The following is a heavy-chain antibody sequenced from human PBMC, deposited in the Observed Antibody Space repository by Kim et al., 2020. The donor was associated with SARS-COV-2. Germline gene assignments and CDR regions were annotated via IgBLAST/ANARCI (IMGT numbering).Heavy chain of an antibody. V-gene: IGHV4-34*01. CDR1: GGSFSGYY. D-gene: IGHD2-21*02. CDR2: INHSGST. CDR3: ASKGPSDLPDY. J-gene: IGHJ4*02. Sequence: SETLSLTCAVYGGSFSGYYWSWIRQPPGKGLEWIGEINHSGSTNYNPSLKSRVTISVDTSKNQFSLKLSSVTAADTAVYYCASKGPSDLPDYWGQGTLVTVSS.